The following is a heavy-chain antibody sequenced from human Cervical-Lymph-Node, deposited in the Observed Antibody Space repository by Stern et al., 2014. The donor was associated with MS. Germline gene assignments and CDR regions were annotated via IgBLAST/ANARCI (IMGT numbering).Heavy chain of an antibody. V-gene: IGHV1-69*09. CDR3: ARGIVANRAAATLHNLFDS. Sequence: VQLEESGAEVKKPGSSVKVSCKASGGTFSSSYAVSWVRQAPGQGLEWMGRIIPIIGLANYAQKFQSRVTITADKSTSIVYMELSSLTSEDTAVYYCARGIVANRAAATLHNLFDSWRQGTRVTVSS. CDR2: IIPIIGLA. J-gene: IGHJ5*01. CDR1: GGTFSSSYA. D-gene: IGHD2-15*01.